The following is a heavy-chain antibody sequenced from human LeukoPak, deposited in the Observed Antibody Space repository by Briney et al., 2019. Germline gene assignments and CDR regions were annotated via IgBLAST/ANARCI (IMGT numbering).Heavy chain of an antibody. CDR1: GGSFSDYF. J-gene: IGHJ5*02. V-gene: IGHV4-34*01. Sequence: PSETLSLTCAVYGGSFSDYFWSWIRQPPGKGLEWIGEVHPSGRTNYKSSLKSRLTISMDKSKNQFSLNLRSVTAADTAVYYCVRAYVSATWGQGTLVTVSS. CDR3: VRAYVSAT. D-gene: IGHD3-22*01. CDR2: VHPSGRT.